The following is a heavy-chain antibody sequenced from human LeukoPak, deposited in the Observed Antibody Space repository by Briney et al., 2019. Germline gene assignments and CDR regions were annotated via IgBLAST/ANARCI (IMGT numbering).Heavy chain of an antibody. Sequence: SETLSLTCTVSGGSISSYYWSWIRQPPGKGLEWIGYIYYSGSTNYNPSLKSRVTISVDTSKNQFSRKLSSVTAADTAVYYCVSVGDPHYYDSRGKNWFDPWGQGTLVTVSS. CDR3: VSVGDPHYYDSRGKNWFDP. J-gene: IGHJ5*02. D-gene: IGHD3-22*01. V-gene: IGHV4-59*01. CDR2: IYYSGST. CDR1: GGSISSYY.